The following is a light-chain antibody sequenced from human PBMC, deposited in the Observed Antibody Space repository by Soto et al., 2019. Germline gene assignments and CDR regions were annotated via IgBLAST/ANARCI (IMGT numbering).Light chain of an antibody. V-gene: IGKV3-15*01. CDR3: QQYKNWPRT. Sequence: EIVMTQSPATLSVSPGERATLSCRASQSVSIHLAWYQQKPGQAPRLLIYDTSTRATGLPARFSASGSGTEFTLTISSLQSEDFAVYYCQQYKNWPRTFGQGTKVDIK. J-gene: IGKJ1*01. CDR2: DTS. CDR1: QSVSIH.